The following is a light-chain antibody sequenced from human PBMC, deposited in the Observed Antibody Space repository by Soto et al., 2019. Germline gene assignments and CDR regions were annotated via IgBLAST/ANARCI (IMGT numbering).Light chain of an antibody. CDR1: SSDVGTYNL. CDR2: EGS. V-gene: IGLV2-23*01. Sequence: QSVLTQPASVSGSPGQSITISCTGTSSDVGTYNLVSWYQQPPGKAPKLMIYEGSKRPSGVSNRFSGSKSGNTASLTISGLQAEDEADYYCCSYTTSATYVFXTGTKVTVL. CDR3: CSYTTSATYV. J-gene: IGLJ1*01.